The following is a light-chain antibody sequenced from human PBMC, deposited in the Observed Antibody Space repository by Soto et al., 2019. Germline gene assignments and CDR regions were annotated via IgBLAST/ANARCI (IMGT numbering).Light chain of an antibody. J-gene: IGKJ4*01. Sequence: DVGRSQTTDSLAVSLGERATINCKSSQTILYFSNNKNFLAWYQQKAGQPPKLLITWASTRESGVPDRFSGSGSGTDFTLTISSLQAEDVAVYYCQQYYSTPLSFGGGTKVAI. CDR2: WAS. V-gene: IGKV4-1*01. CDR3: QQYYSTPLS. CDR1: QTILYFSNNKNF.